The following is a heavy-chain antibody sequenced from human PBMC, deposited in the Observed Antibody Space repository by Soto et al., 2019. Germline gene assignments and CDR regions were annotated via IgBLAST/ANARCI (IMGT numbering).Heavy chain of an antibody. CDR2: IYYRGST. J-gene: IGHJ4*02. V-gene: IGHV4-30-4*01. CDR1: GGSISSGDYY. CDR3: ARTRGVYCSGGSCYSVLDPFDY. Sequence: TLSLTCTVSGGSISSGDYYWSWIRQPPGRGLQWIGYIYYRGSTYYNPSLKSRVTISVDTSKNQFSLKLSSVTAADTAVYYCARTRGVYCSGGSCYSVLDPFDYWGQGTLATVSS. D-gene: IGHD2-15*01.